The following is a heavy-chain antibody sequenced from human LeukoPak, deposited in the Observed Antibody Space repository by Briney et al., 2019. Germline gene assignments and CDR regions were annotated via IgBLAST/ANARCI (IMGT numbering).Heavy chain of an antibody. CDR1: GGSISGYY. Sequence: SETLSLTCSVSGGSISGYYWSWIRQPPGKGLEWIGYIHYSGSTHYNPSLKSRVTISVDTSKNQFSLKLSSVTAADTAVYYCARVTLYSSAFDIWGQGTMVTVSS. CDR3: ARVTLYSSAFDI. V-gene: IGHV4-59*01. CDR2: IHYSGST. J-gene: IGHJ3*02. D-gene: IGHD2/OR15-2a*01.